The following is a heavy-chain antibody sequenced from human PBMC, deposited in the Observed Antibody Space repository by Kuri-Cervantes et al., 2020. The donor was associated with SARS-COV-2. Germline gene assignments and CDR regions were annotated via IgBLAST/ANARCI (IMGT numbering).Heavy chain of an antibody. CDR2: IIPIFGTA. CDR1: VCTFISYA. Sequence: SSVNVSFKASVCTFISYAISWVRQAPGQGLDRMGGIIPIFGTANYAQKFQGRVTITADKSTSTAYMELSSLRYEDTAVYYCARGYRYCSSTSCPTPYYFDYWGQGTLVTVSS. D-gene: IGHD2-2*01. J-gene: IGHJ4*02. CDR3: ARGYRYCSSTSCPTPYYFDY. V-gene: IGHV1-69*06.